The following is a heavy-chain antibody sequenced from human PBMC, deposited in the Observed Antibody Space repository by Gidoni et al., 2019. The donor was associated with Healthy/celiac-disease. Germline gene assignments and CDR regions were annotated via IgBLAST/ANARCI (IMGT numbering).Heavy chain of an antibody. CDR1: GFTFGDSA. CDR2: SRSKAYGGTT. Sequence: EVQLVASGGGLVKPGRSLRLSCTASGFTFGDSAMSCFRQAPGKGLEWVGFSRSKAYGGTTEYAASVKGRFTISRDDSKSIAYLQMNSLKTEDTAVYYCTRWPPFGGNVSPMVADWGQGTLVTVSS. CDR3: TRWPPFGGNVSPMVAD. D-gene: IGHD2-8*01. J-gene: IGHJ4*02. V-gene: IGHV3-49*05.